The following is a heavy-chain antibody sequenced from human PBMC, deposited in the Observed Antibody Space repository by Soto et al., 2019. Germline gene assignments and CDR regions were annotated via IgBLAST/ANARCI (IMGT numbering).Heavy chain of an antibody. CDR2: ISAYNGNT. D-gene: IGHD3-10*01. CDR3: ARSLWFGEPSGYYYGMDV. Sequence: QVQLVQSGAEVKKPGASVKVSCKASGYTFTSYGISWVRQAPGQGLEWMGWISAYNGNTNYAQKLQGRVTMTTDTSTSTXXMELRSLRSDDTAVYYCARSLWFGEPSGYYYGMDVWGQGTTVTVSS. V-gene: IGHV1-18*01. J-gene: IGHJ6*02. CDR1: GYTFTSYG.